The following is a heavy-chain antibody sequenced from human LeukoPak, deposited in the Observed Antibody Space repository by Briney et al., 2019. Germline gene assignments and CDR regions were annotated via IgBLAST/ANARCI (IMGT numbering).Heavy chain of an antibody. J-gene: IGHJ5*02. D-gene: IGHD7-27*01. V-gene: IGHV3-23*01. Sequence: GGSLRLSCAASGFTFDNYVIAWVRQAPGRGLEWVSSISGNSGGTYFADSVKGRFTISRDNSKNTVYLQMNFLRADDTAVYYCAKDKWGSDGWFDPWGQGTLVTVSS. CDR3: AKDKWGSDGWFDP. CDR1: GFTFDNYV. CDR2: ISGNSGGT.